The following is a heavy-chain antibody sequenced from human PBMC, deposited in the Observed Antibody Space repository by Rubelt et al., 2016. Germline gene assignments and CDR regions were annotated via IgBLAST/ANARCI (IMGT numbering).Heavy chain of an antibody. V-gene: IGHV4-34*01. J-gene: IGHJ4*02. CDR3: ARAGDYAANFDY. D-gene: IGHD4-17*01. CDR2: VNHSGGT. Sequence: GEVNHSGGTNYNPSLRSRVTISVDSSKNQFSLKLSSVTAADTAVYYCARAGDYAANFDYWGQGTLVTVSS.